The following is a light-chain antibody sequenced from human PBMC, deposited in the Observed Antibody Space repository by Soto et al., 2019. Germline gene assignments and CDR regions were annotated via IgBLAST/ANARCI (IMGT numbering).Light chain of an antibody. V-gene: IGLV2-8*01. CDR1: SSDVGGYNY. CDR2: EDS. CDR3: SSYAGSNTDVV. J-gene: IGLJ2*01. Sequence: QSALTQPPSASGSPGQSVTISCTGTSSDVGGYNYVSWYQQHPGKAPKLMIYEDSKRPSGVPDRFSGSKSGNTASLTVSGLQAEDEADYYCSSYAGSNTDVVFGGGTKVTVL.